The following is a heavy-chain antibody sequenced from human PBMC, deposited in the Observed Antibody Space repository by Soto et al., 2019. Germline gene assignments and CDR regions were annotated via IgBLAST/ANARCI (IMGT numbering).Heavy chain of an antibody. CDR3: ARDPSYYYGSGSHYYFDY. D-gene: IGHD3-10*01. CDR1: GYTFTSYG. J-gene: IGHJ4*02. Sequence: GASVKVSCKASGYTFTSYGISWVRQTPGQGLEWMGWISAYNGNTNYAQKLQGRVTMNTDTSTSTAYMELRSLRSDDTAVYYCARDPSYYYGSGSHYYFDYWGQGTLVTVSS. CDR2: ISAYNGNT. V-gene: IGHV1-18*01.